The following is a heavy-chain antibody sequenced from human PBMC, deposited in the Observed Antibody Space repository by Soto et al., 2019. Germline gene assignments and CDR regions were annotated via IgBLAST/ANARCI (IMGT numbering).Heavy chain of an antibody. J-gene: IGHJ3*02. V-gene: IGHV1-69*01. CDR2: SIPIFGTA. Sequence: QVQLVQSGAEVKKPGSSVKVSCKASGGTFSSYAISWVRQAPGQGLEWMGGSIPIFGTANYAQKFQGRVTITADESTSTDYMELSSLRSEDTAVYYCARDRNYYDSSGYTADAFDIWGQGTMVTVSS. CDR3: ARDRNYYDSSGYTADAFDI. CDR1: GGTFSSYA. D-gene: IGHD3-22*01.